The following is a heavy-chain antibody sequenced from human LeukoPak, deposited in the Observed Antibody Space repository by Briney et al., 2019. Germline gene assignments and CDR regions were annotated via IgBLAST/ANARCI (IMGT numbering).Heavy chain of an antibody. D-gene: IGHD1-26*01. Sequence: EASVKLSCKASGYIFTGYYMHWVRQAPGQGLEWVGWINPNSGGTNYAEKFQGRVTMTRDTSISTAYMELSRLTSDDTAVYYCARDPYSGSYYFDYWGQGTLVTVSS. CDR1: GYIFTGYY. J-gene: IGHJ4*02. CDR2: INPNSGGT. CDR3: ARDPYSGSYYFDY. V-gene: IGHV1-2*02.